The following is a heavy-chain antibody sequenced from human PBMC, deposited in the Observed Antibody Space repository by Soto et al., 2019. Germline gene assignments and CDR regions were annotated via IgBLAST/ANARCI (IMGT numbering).Heavy chain of an antibody. J-gene: IGHJ4*02. CDR3: ARARNYDYYYFDY. CDR2: IYHSGST. Sequence: SETLSLTCAVSGGSISSGGYSWSWIRQPPGKGLEWIGYIYHSGSTYYNPSLKSRVTISVDRSKNQFSLKLSSVTAADTAVYYCARARNYDYYYFDYWGQGTLVTVSS. CDR1: GGSISSGGYS. D-gene: IGHD1-7*01. V-gene: IGHV4-30-2*01.